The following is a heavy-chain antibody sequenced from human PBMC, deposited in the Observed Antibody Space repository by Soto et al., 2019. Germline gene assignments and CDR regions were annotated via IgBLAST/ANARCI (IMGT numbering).Heavy chain of an antibody. V-gene: IGHV1-18*01. D-gene: IGHD6-19*01. CDR2: ISAYNGNT. J-gene: IGHJ5*02. Sequence: ASVKVSCKASGYTFTSYAMHWVRQAPGQRLEWMGWISAYNGNTNYAQKLQGRVTMTTDTSTSTAYMELRSLRSDDTAVYYCARIVAVAGMGYGWFDPWGQGTLVTVSS. CDR1: GYTFTSYA. CDR3: ARIVAVAGMGYGWFDP.